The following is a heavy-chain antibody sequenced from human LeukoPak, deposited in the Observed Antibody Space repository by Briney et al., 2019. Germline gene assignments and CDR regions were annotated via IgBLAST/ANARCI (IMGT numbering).Heavy chain of an antibody. CDR2: ISHNGAT. J-gene: IGHJ4*02. CDR1: GGSITMNDYY. D-gene: IGHD1-26*01. CDR3: GTREHQGLRPPGDY. V-gene: IGHV4-39*01. Sequence: PSETLSLRCTVSGGSITMNDYYWGWIRLPPGKGLEWIGSISHNGATYYNPSLQSRVTISLDKSNNQFSLKLSSVTASDTAIYYCGTREHQGLRPPGDYWGQGTLVTVSS.